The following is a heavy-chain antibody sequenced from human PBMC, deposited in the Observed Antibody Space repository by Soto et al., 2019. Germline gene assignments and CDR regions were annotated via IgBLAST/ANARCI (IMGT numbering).Heavy chain of an antibody. V-gene: IGHV1-69*13. CDR3: ARVMVGATTSSYYYYGMDV. Sequence: ASVKVSCKASGGTFSSYAISWVRQAPGQGLEWMGGIIPIFGTANYAQKFQGRVTITADESTSTAYMELSSLRSEDTAVYYCARVMVGATTSSYYYYGMDVWGQGTTVTVSS. CDR2: IIPIFGTA. D-gene: IGHD1-26*01. J-gene: IGHJ6*02. CDR1: GGTFSSYA.